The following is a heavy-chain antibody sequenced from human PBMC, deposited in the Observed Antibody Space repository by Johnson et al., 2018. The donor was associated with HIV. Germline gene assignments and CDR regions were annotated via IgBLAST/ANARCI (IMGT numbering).Heavy chain of an antibody. Sequence: VQLVESGGGVVQPGRSLRLSCAASGFTFSSNAMHWFRQAPGKGLEWVSAIGTAGDTYYPGSVKGRFTISRDNSKNSLYLQMNSLRPEDTALYYCARDSSSSLIDAFDIWGQGTMVTVSS. D-gene: IGHD6-6*01. CDR2: IGTAGDT. CDR3: ARDSSSSLIDAFDI. V-gene: IGHV3-13*01. CDR1: GFTFSSNA. J-gene: IGHJ3*02.